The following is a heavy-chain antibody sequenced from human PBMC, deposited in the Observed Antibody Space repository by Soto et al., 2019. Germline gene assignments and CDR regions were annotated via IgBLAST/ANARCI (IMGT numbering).Heavy chain of an antibody. D-gene: IGHD1-26*01. CDR3: ARDAGWRTYRGWFDP. J-gene: IGHJ5*02. CDR2: ISYDGSNK. Sequence: QVQLVESGGGVVQPGRSLRLSCAASGFTFSSYAMHCVRQAPGKGLEWVAVISYDGSNKYYADSVKGRFTISRDNSKNTLYLQMNSLRAEDTAVYYCARDAGWRTYRGWFDPWGQGTLVTVSS. CDR1: GFTFSSYA. V-gene: IGHV3-30-3*01.